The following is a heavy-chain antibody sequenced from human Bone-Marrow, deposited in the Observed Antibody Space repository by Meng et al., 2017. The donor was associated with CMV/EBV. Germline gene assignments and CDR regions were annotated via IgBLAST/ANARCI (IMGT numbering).Heavy chain of an antibody. V-gene: IGHV1-2*02. CDR2: INPNSGGT. D-gene: IGHD3-16*01. Sequence: ASAKVSCKASGYTFTGYYMLWGRQAPGQGLEWMGWINPNSGGTNYAQKFQGRVTMTRDTSISTAYMELSRLRSDDTAVYYCARLRGGALFDYWGQGTLVTVSS. CDR3: ARLRGGALFDY. CDR1: GYTFTGYY. J-gene: IGHJ4*02.